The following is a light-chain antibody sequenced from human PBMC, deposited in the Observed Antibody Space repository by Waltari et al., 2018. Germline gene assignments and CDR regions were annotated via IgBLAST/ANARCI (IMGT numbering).Light chain of an antibody. J-gene: IGKJ2*01. V-gene: IGKV3-15*01. CDR1: QSVSSN. CDR2: GAS. Sequence: DIVMTQSPATLSVSPGARATLSCRASQSVSSNLAWYQQKPGQAPRLLIYGASTRATATPARFSGSGSGTEFTLTISSLQSEDFAVYYCQHYNNWPPYTFGQGTKLEIK. CDR3: QHYNNWPPYT.